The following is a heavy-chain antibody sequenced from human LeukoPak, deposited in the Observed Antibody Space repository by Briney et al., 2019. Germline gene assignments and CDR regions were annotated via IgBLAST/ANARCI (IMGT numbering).Heavy chain of an antibody. D-gene: IGHD5-24*01. J-gene: IGHJ5*02. Sequence: GGSLRLSCAASGFTFSSYWMSWVRQAPGKGLEWVANIKQDGGEEYYVDSVKGRFTVSRDNGKNSLFLQMTSLRAEDTAVYYCARDREIWLPHNWFDPWGQGTLVTVSS. V-gene: IGHV3-7*01. CDR1: GFTFSSYW. CDR3: ARDREIWLPHNWFDP. CDR2: IKQDGGEE.